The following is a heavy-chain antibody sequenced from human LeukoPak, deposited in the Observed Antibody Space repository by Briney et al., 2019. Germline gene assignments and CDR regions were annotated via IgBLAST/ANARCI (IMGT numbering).Heavy chain of an antibody. D-gene: IGHD1-26*01. J-gene: IGHJ4*02. V-gene: IGHV3-33*01. CDR1: GFTFSSYG. Sequence: GRSLRLSCAASGFTFSSYGMHCVRQAPGKGLEWVAVIWYDGSNKYYADSVKGRFTISRDNSKNTLYLQMNSLRAEDTAVYYCARDRGGWGWSYFDYWGQGTLVTVSS. CDR3: ARDRGGWGWSYFDY. CDR2: IWYDGSNK.